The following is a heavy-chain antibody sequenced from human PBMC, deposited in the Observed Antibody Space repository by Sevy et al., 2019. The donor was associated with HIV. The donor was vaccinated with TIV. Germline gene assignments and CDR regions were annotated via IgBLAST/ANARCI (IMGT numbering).Heavy chain of an antibody. CDR2: ISGSGGST. CDR1: GFTFSSYA. J-gene: IGHJ3*02. D-gene: IGHD3-22*01. Sequence: GGSLRLSCAASGFTFSSYAMSWVRQAPGKGLEWVSAISGSGGSTYYADSVKGRFTISRDNSKNTLYLQMNSLRAEDTAVYYCAKDYDSSGYYYSDAFDIWGQGTMVT. CDR3: AKDYDSSGYYYSDAFDI. V-gene: IGHV3-23*01.